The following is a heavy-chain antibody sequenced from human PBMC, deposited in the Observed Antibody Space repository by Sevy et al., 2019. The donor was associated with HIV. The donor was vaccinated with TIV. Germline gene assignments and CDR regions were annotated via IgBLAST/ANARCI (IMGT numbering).Heavy chain of an antibody. J-gene: IGHJ6*02. Sequence: LSLTCAASGFTFSSYDMHWVRQATGKGLEWVSAIGTAGDTYYPGSVKGRFTISRENAKNSLYLQMNSLRAGDTAVYYCARAYGDGYYDFWSGYLNGMDVWGQGTTVTVSS. CDR2: IGTAGDT. V-gene: IGHV3-13*01. CDR1: GFTFSSYD. D-gene: IGHD3-3*01. CDR3: ARAYGDGYYDFWSGYLNGMDV.